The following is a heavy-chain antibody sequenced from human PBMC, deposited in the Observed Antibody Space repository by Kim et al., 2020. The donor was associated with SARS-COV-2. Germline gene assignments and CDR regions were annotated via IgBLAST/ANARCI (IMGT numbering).Heavy chain of an antibody. CDR3: ARDRYSSSWYGYYYYGMDV. V-gene: IGHV1-2*02. CDR1: GYTFTGYY. D-gene: IGHD6-13*01. J-gene: IGHJ6*02. CDR2: INPNSGGT. Sequence: ASVKVSCKASGYTFTGYYMHWVRQAPGQGLEWMGWINPNSGGTNYAQKFQGRVTMTRDTSISTAYMELSRLRSDDTAVYYCARDRYSSSWYGYYYYGMDVWCQGTTVTVSS.